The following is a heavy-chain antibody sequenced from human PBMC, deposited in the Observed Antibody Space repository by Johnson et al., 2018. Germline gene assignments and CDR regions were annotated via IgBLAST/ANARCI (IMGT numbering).Heavy chain of an antibody. CDR3: AKVEGLVDSSSSPYYYYGMDV. Sequence: VQLQESGGGLVQPGGSLRLSCAASGFTVSSNYMSWVRQAPGKGLESVSGISGSGDSTYYADSVKGRFTISRDNSKNTLYLQMNSLRAEDTAVYYCAKVEGLVDSSSSPYYYYGMDVWGQGTTVTVSS. D-gene: IGHD6-6*01. V-gene: IGHV3-23*01. J-gene: IGHJ6*02. CDR2: ISGSGDST. CDR1: GFTVSSNY.